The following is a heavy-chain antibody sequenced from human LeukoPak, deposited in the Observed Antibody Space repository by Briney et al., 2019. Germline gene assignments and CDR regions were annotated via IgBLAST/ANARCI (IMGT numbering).Heavy chain of an antibody. CDR1: GGSISSSSYY. CDR3: ARRQGGDYGSYYYYYMDV. CDR2: IHYSGST. D-gene: IGHD4-17*01. J-gene: IGHJ6*03. Sequence: SETLSLTCTVSGGSISSSSYYWGWIRQPPGKGLEWIGSIHYSGSTYYNPSLKSRVTISVHTSKNQFSLKLSSVTAADTAVYYCARRQGGDYGSYYYYYMDVWGKGTTVTVSS. V-gene: IGHV4-39*01.